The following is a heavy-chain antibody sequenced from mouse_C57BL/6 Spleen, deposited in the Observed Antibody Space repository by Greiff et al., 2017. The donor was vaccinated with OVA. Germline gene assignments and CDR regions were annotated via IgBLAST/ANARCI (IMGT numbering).Heavy chain of an antibody. CDR1: GFTFSNYW. J-gene: IGHJ1*03. CDR2: IRLKSDNYAT. D-gene: IGHD4-1*01. Sequence: EVMLVESGGGLVQPGGSMKLSCVASGFTFSNYWMNWVRQSPEKGLEWVAQIRLKSDNYATHYAESVKGRFTISRDDSKSSVYLQMNNLRAEDTGIYYCTGDWSYWYFDVWGTGTTVTVSS. V-gene: IGHV6-3*01. CDR3: TGDWSYWYFDV.